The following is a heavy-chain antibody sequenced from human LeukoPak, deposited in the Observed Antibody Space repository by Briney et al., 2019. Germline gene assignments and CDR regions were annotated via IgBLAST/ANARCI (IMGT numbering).Heavy chain of an antibody. Sequence: ASVKVSCRASGYTFSAYDISWMRQAPGQGLEWMGGINTNTGNPTYAQDFTGRFVFSLDSSVTTAYLQIDSVQADDTAVYFCARDLAVPGTARGYWGQGTLVTVSS. D-gene: IGHD6-19*01. CDR1: GYTFSAYD. CDR2: INTNTGNP. CDR3: ARDLAVPGTARGY. J-gene: IGHJ4*02. V-gene: IGHV7-4-1*01.